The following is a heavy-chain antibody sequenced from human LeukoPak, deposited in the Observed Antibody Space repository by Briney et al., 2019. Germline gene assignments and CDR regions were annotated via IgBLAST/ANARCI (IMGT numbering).Heavy chain of an antibody. D-gene: IGHD6-19*01. Sequence: GASVKVSCKASGYTFTSYDMNWVRQATGQGLEWMGWMNPNSGNTGYAQKFQGRVTMTRNTSISTAYMELSSLRSEDTAVYYCAIRPYSSGWYGGYGMDVWGQGTTVTVSS. CDR2: MNPNSGNT. CDR3: AIRPYSSGWYGGYGMDV. CDR1: GYTFTSYD. V-gene: IGHV1-8*01. J-gene: IGHJ6*02.